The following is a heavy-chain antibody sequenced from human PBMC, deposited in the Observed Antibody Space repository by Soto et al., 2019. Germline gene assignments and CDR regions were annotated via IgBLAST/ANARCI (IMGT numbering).Heavy chain of an antibody. CDR1: GFTFSSYS. Sequence: PGGSLRLSCAASGFTFSSYSMNWVRQAPGKGLEWVSYISSSSSSTIYYADSVKGRFTISRDNAKNSLYLQMNSLRAEDTAVYYCARDGVRFLEWLPRANYYMDVWGKGTTVTVSS. D-gene: IGHD3-3*01. CDR2: ISSSSSSTI. J-gene: IGHJ6*03. V-gene: IGHV3-48*01. CDR3: ARDGVRFLEWLPRANYYMDV.